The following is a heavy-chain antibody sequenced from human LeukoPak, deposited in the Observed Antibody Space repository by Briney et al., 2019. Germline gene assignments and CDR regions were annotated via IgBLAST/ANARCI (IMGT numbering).Heavy chain of an antibody. CDR3: ARVLGYCSGGSCYDLKFDP. V-gene: IGHV4-30-4*08. CDR1: GGSISSGDYY. CDR2: IYYSGST. J-gene: IGHJ5*02. Sequence: SQTLSLTCTVSGGSISSGDYYWSWIRQLPGKGLEWIGYIYYSGSTYYNPSLKSRVTISVDTSKNQFSLKLSSVTAADTAVYYCARVLGYCSGGSCYDLKFDPWGQGTLVTVSS. D-gene: IGHD2-15*01.